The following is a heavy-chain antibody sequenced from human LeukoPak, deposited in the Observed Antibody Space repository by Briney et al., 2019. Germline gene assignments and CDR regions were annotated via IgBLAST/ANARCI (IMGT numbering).Heavy chain of an antibody. CDR3: ARGAPLYCSSTSCYRPFDY. V-gene: IGHV3-30-3*01. CDR1: GFTFSAYA. J-gene: IGHJ4*02. CDR2: ISYDGSNK. Sequence: GGSLRLSCAASGFTFSAYALSWVRQAPGKGLEWVAVISYDGSNKYYADSVKGRFTISRDNSKNTLYLQMNSLRAEDTAVYYCARGAPLYCSSTSCYRPFDYWGQGTLVTVSS. D-gene: IGHD2-2*01.